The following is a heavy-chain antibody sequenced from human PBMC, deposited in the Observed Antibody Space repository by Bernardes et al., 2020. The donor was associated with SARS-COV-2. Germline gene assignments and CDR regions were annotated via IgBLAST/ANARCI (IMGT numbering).Heavy chain of an antibody. J-gene: IGHJ5*02. D-gene: IGHD6-13*01. CDR2: IYPGDSDT. CDR1: GYSFTSYW. CDR3: ASVLGSSWGGRWFDP. V-gene: IGHV5-51*01. Sequence: GESLKISCKGSGYSFTSYWIGWVRQMPGKGLEWMGIIYPGDSDTRYSPSFQGQVTISADKSISTAYLQWSSLKASDTAMYYCASVLGSSWGGRWFDPWGQGTLVTVSS.